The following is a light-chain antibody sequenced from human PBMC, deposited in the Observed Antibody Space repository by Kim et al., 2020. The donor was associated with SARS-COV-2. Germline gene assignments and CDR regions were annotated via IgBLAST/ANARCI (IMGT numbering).Light chain of an antibody. CDR3: QQYTESSFT. V-gene: IGKV3-20*01. CDR1: QSVYSGY. J-gene: IGKJ2*01. CDR2: GAS. Sequence: EVVLTQSPGTLSLSPGERATLSCRASQSVYSGYFCCYQQKPGQAPRLLIYGASNRATGIPDRFSGSGSGTDFSLTISRLEPEDFAVYYCQQYTESSFTFGQGTKLEI.